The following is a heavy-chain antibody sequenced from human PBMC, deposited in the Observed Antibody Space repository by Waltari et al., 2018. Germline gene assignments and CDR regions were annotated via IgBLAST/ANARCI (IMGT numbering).Heavy chain of an antibody. CDR1: GDSISSSPHY. D-gene: IGHD1-1*01. CDR3: ARHWKRNGFRFDP. V-gene: IGHV4-39*01. Sequence: QLQLHESGPGLVRPSETLSLTRTVSGDSISSSPHYWGWIHQSPGKWLQWIGSIYYTGTTHYNPTLKSRVTTFGDTSKNQFSLQLSSVTAADTAVYFCARHWKRNGFRFDPWARESWSPSPQ. J-gene: IGHJ5*02. CDR2: IYYTGTT.